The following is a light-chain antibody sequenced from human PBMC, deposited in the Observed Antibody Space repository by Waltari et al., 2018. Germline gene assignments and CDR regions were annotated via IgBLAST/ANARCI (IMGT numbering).Light chain of an antibody. CDR1: SGSPTRPSY. V-gene: IGLV8-61*01. Sequence: QTVVTHEPSLPVSPGGTVTLICSLSSGSPTRPSYAVWSQQTPGQAPLTLVYKTNSRSSGVPYRFSGSILGNKAALTITGAQADDESVYYCVLYMGSGIWVFGGGTKLTVL. J-gene: IGLJ3*02. CDR2: KTN. CDR3: VLYMGSGIWV.